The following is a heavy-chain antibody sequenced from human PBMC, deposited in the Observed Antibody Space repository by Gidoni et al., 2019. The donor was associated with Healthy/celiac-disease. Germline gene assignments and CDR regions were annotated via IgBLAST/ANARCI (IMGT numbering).Heavy chain of an antibody. D-gene: IGHD6-19*01. J-gene: IGHJ4*02. CDR2: IYYSGST. V-gene: IGHV4-39*01. CDR3: ARLSIAVAGLRGFFIGY. CDR1: GGSISSSSYY. Sequence: QLQLQESGPGLVKPSETLSLTCTVSGGSISSSSYYWGWIRQAPGKGMEWIGSIYYSGSTYYNPSLKSRVTISVDTSKNQFSLKLSSVTAADTAVYYCARLSIAVAGLRGFFIGYWGQGTLVTVSP.